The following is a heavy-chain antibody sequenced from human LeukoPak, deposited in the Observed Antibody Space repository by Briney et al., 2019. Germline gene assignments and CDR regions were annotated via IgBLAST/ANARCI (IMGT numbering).Heavy chain of an antibody. V-gene: IGHV3-15*01. D-gene: IGHD3-16*01. J-gene: IGHJ4*02. CDR1: GFTFSSYA. CDR3: TLHYVPFRY. CDR2: IKSKTDGGTT. Sequence: GGSLRLSCAASGFTFSSYAMSWVRQAPGKGLEWVGRIKSKTDGGTTDYAAPVKGRFTISRDDSKNTLYLQMNSLKTEDTAVYYCTLHYVPFRYWGQGTLVTVSS.